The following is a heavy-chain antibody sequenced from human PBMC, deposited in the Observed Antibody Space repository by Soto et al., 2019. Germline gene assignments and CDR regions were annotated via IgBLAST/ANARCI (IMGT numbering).Heavy chain of an antibody. CDR1: GLTVRSNY. D-gene: IGHD1-7*01. CDR2: LHSDGRT. J-gene: IGHJ4*02. Sequence: GGSLRLSCAASGLTVRSNYMNWVRQAPGKGLEWVSILHSDGRTYYADSVKGRFTISRDNSKNTLYLQMNSLRAEDTAVYYCARLDNWNFPGYWGQGTLVTVSS. V-gene: IGHV3-66*01. CDR3: ARLDNWNFPGY.